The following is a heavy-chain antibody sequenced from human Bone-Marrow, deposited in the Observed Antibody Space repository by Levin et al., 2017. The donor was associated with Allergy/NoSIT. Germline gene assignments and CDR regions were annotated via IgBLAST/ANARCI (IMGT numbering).Heavy chain of an antibody. CDR1: GGSFSGYY. V-gene: IGHV4-34*01. Sequence: SQTLSLTCAVYGGSFSGYYWSWIRQPPGKGLEWIGEINHSGSTNYNPSLKSRVTISVDTSKNQFSLKLSSVTAADTAVYYCARRDSDAFDIWGQGTMVTVSS. J-gene: IGHJ3*02. CDR2: INHSGST. D-gene: IGHD2-15*01. CDR3: ARRDSDAFDI.